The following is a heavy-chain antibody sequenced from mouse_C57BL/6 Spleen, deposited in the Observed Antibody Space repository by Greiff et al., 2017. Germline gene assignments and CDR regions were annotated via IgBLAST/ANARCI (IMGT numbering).Heavy chain of an antibody. D-gene: IGHD2-2*01. CDR2: MYPEDGAT. J-gene: IGHJ4*01. CDR3: NTCYGYDDAIDY. CDR1: GFNFNDYY. V-gene: IGHV14-1*01. Sequence: EVQLQQSGAELVGPGDSVKLTCTASGFNFNDYYMDWVEQRPEQGLEWIGRMYPEDGATEYAPKFQGKATMNADTSSNTAYLQLSSLTSEDTAVYYCNTCYGYDDAIDYWGQGTSVTVSA.